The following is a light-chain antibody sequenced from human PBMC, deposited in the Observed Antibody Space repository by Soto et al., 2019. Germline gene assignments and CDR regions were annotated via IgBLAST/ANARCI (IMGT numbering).Light chain of an antibody. Sequence: EIVLTQSPGTLSLSPGERATLSCRASQTISRSNLAWYQQKPGQAPKVLIYGASSRAAGVPDRFGGSGSGTDFTLNISRLEPEDFVVYYCQQYGSSPRTFGPGTRVELK. J-gene: IGKJ1*01. CDR2: GAS. V-gene: IGKV3-20*01. CDR3: QQYGSSPRT. CDR1: QTISRSN.